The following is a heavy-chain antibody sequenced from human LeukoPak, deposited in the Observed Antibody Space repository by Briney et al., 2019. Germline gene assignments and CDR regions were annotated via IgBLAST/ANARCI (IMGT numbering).Heavy chain of an antibody. V-gene: IGHV1-46*02. CDR3: ARDPVELERRNWFDP. J-gene: IGHJ5*02. D-gene: IGHD1-1*01. Sequence: ASVKVSCKASPYTFNKYYIHWVRQAPGQGLEWMGVINPSGRSASYAQRFQGRVTMTRDTSASTVYMDLSSLTSDDTAVYYCARDPVELERRNWFDPWGQGTLVTVSS. CDR1: PYTFNKYY. CDR2: INPSGRSA.